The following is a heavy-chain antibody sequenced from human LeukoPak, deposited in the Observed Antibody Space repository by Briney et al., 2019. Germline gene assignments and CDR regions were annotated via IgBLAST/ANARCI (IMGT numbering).Heavy chain of an antibody. J-gene: IGHJ6*03. Sequence: SETLSLTCTVSGGSISSYYWSWIRQPPGKGLDRIGYIYYSGSTNYNPSLKSRVTISVDTSKNQFSLKLSSVTAADTAVYYCARGEVPAALRYYYMDVWGKGTTVTVSS. CDR3: ARGEVPAALRYYYMDV. CDR2: IYYSGST. D-gene: IGHD2-2*01. V-gene: IGHV4-59*01. CDR1: GGSISSYY.